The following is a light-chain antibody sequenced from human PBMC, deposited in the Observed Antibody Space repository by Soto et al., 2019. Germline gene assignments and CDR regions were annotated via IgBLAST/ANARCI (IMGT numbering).Light chain of an antibody. Sequence: DIQMTQSPSSLSASVGDRVTITCRASQSINTYLNWYQQKPGEAPKLLIYAASSLQSGVPSRFSGSGSGTDFALTISSLQPEDFAIYYCQQSYSSPPITFGPGTKVDMK. CDR3: QQSYSSPPIT. V-gene: IGKV1-39*01. CDR2: AAS. J-gene: IGKJ3*01. CDR1: QSINTY.